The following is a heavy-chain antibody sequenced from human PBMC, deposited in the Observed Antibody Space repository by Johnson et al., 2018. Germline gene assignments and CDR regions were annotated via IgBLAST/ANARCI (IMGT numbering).Heavy chain of an antibody. CDR1: GGTFSSYA. CDR3: ARVTQIVGVRHLDSYGMDV. V-gene: IGHV1-69*01. Sequence: QVQLVESGAEVKKPGSSVKVSCKASGGTFSSYAISWVRQAPGQGLEWMGGIIPIFGTANYAQKFQGRVTITADESTSTAYMELGSLSAEDTAVYYCARVTQIVGVRHLDSYGMDVWGQGTTVIVSS. D-gene: IGHD3-16*01. CDR2: IIPIFGTA. J-gene: IGHJ6*02.